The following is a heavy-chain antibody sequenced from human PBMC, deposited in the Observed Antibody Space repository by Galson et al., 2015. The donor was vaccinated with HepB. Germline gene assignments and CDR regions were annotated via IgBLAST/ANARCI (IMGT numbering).Heavy chain of an antibody. CDR3: AKAIAAAGMKEYA. CDR1: GFTFSSYA. CDR2: ISGSGGST. D-gene: IGHD6-13*01. J-gene: IGHJ5*02. Sequence: SLRLSCAASGFTFSSYAMSWVRQAPGKGLEWVSAISGSGGSTYYADSVKGRFTISRDNSKNTLYLQMNSLRAEDTAVYYCAKAIAAAGMKEYAWGQGTLVTVSS. V-gene: IGHV3-23*01.